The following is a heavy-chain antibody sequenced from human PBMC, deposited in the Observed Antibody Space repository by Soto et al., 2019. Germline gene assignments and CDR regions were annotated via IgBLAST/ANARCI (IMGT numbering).Heavy chain of an antibody. CDR3: ARDASGWYPPDFDY. CDR2: ISSSSSYI. D-gene: IGHD6-19*01. V-gene: IGHV3-21*01. Sequence: GGSLRLSCAASGFTFSSYSMNWVRQAPGKGLEWVSSISSSSSYIYYADSVKGRFTISRDNAKNSLYLQMNSLRAEDTAVYYCARDASGWYPPDFDYWGQGTLVTVSS. J-gene: IGHJ4*02. CDR1: GFTFSSYS.